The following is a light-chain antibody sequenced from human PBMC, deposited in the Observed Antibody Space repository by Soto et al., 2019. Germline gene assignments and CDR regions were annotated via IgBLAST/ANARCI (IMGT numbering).Light chain of an antibody. J-gene: IGKJ4*01. CDR2: DAS. V-gene: IGKV3-15*01. Sequence: EIVMTQSPATLSVSPGERGTLSCRASQSVGSNLAWYQHKPGQAPRLLIYDASTRATGVPATFSGSGSGTEFTLTISSLQPDDFAIYYCQHYNMWPHMLSFGGGTKVDIK. CDR1: QSVGSN. CDR3: QHYNMWPHMLS.